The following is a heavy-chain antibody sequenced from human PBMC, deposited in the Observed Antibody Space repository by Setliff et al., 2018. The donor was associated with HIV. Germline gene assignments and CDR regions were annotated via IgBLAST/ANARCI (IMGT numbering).Heavy chain of an antibody. CDR2: IYYTGST. J-gene: IGHJ4*02. V-gene: IGHV4-59*01. CDR3: ARFTSTTNSYDS. CDR1: GGSMSSYY. Sequence: SETLSLTCTVSGGSMSSYYWSWIRQPPGKGLEWIGSIYYTGSTNYNPFLPSRVTISLDTARRQFSLKLTSMTAADTAVYFCARFTSTTNSYDSWGRGILVTVSS. D-gene: IGHD3-10*01.